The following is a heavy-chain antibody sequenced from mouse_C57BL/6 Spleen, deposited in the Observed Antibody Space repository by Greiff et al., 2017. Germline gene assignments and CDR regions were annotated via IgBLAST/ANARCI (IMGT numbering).Heavy chain of an antibody. CDR1: GFNIKDDY. D-gene: IGHD1-2*01. CDR3: TPYYGGFAY. Sequence: EVQLQQSGAELVRPGASVKLSCTASGFNIKDDYMHWVKQRPEQGLEWIGWIDPENGDTEYASKFQGKATITADTSSNTAYLQLSSLTSEDTAVYYCTPYYGGFAYRGQGTLVTVSA. J-gene: IGHJ3*01. CDR2: IDPENGDT. V-gene: IGHV14-4*01.